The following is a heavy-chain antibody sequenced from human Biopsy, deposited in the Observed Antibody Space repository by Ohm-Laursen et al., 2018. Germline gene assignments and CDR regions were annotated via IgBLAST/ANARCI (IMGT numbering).Heavy chain of an antibody. D-gene: IGHD1-26*01. CDR2: IYGGGSPV. V-gene: IGHV3-48*03. CDR3: ARLNSGTYDASDL. Sequence: SLRLSYAASGFAFNLYEMNWVRQAPGKGMEWISYIYGGGSPVSYADSVKGRFTISRDNAQNSLYLHMNSLRAEDTAVYYCARLNSGTYDASDLWGQGTMVIVSS. J-gene: IGHJ3*01. CDR1: GFAFNLYE.